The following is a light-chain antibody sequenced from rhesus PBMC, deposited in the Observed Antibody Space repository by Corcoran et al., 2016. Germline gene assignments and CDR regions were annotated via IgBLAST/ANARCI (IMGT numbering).Light chain of an antibody. V-gene: IGKV1-21*01. CDR1: QGISSW. CDR3: QQYNSAPFT. CDR2: KAS. Sequence: DIQMTQSPSSLSASVGDRVTITCRASQGISSWLAWYQQKPGKAPKLLISKASSLQSGVPSRFSGGVSGTAFTLPISSLQPEDFATYYCQQYNSAPFTFGPGTKLDIK. J-gene: IGKJ3*01.